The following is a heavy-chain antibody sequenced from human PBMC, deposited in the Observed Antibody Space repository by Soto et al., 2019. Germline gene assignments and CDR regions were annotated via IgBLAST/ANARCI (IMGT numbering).Heavy chain of an antibody. V-gene: IGHV3-21*01. CDR1: GFTFSSYS. CDR3: ARIGYCSSTSCLGFDP. J-gene: IGHJ5*02. D-gene: IGHD2-2*03. CDR2: ISSSSSYI. Sequence: EVQLVESGGGLVKPGGSLRLSCAASGFTFSSYSMNWVRQAPGKGLEWVSSISSSSSYIYYADSVKGRFTISRDNAKNSLYLQMNCLRAEDTAVYYCARIGYCSSTSCLGFDPWGQGTLVTVSS.